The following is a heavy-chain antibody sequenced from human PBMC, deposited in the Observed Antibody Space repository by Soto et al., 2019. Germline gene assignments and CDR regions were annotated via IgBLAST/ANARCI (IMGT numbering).Heavy chain of an antibody. J-gene: IGHJ5*02. V-gene: IGHV4-30-4*01. D-gene: IGHD6-6*01. Sequence: QVHLQESGPGLLKPSQTLSLTCTVSGDSIGSGEFYWTWIRQSPGKGLEYIGYIYKSGRTYYNPSLKSRPIISLDTSKNQFFLCLNSVTAADTAIYYCAKSLSASSGWFDPWGQGTLVTVSS. CDR2: IYKSGRT. CDR3: AKSLSASSGWFDP. CDR1: GDSIGSGEFY.